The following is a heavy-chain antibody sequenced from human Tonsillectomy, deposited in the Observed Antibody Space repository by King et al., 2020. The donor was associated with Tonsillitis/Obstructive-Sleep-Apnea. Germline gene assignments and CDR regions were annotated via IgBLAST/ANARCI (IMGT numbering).Heavy chain of an antibody. Sequence: DVQLVESGGGLVQPGGSLRLSCAASGFTFSSYWMHWVRQAPGKGLVWVSRINSDGSSTSYADSVKGRFTISRDNAKHTLYLQMNSLRAEDTAVYYCARDWDDYGDFNFDYWGQGTLVTVSS. V-gene: IGHV3-74*01. D-gene: IGHD4-17*01. CDR1: GFTFSSYW. CDR3: ARDWDDYGDFNFDY. J-gene: IGHJ4*02. CDR2: INSDGSST.